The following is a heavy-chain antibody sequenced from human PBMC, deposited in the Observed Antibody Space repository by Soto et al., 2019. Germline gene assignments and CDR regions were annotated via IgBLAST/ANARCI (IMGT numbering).Heavy chain of an antibody. D-gene: IGHD1-1*01. Sequence: EVQLVESGGGLVQPGGSLRLSCTASGFTFSDSWMTWVRQAPGKGLEWVARIKQDESEKKYADSVKGRFSISRDNAKNSRCLQVDSLRGEDTAAYYCVRGGGNDASWGQGTLVTVSS. J-gene: IGHJ5*02. CDR2: IKQDESEK. CDR3: VRGGGNDAS. CDR1: GFTFSDSW. V-gene: IGHV3-7*01.